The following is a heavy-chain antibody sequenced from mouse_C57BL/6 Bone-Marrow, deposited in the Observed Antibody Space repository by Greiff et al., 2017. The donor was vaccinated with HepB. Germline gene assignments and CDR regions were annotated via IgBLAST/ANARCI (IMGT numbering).Heavy chain of an antibody. CDR2: IDPSDSYT. CDR3: ARSGSNYVFYYAMDY. D-gene: IGHD2-5*01. Sequence: QVQLQQPGAELVMPGASVKLSCKASGYTFTSYWMHWVKQRPGQGLEWIGEIDPSDSYTNYNQKFKGKSTLTVDKSSSTAYIQLSSLTSEDSAVYYCARSGSNYVFYYAMDYWGQGTSVTVSS. V-gene: IGHV1-69*01. CDR1: GYTFTSYW. J-gene: IGHJ4*01.